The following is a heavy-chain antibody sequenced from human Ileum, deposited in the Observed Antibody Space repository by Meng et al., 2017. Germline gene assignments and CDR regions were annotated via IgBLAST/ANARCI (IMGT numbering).Heavy chain of an antibody. J-gene: IGHJ4*02. CDR1: GCFISTRCW. D-gene: IGHD1-26*01. CDR2: ITHSGST. Sequence: VRSSGRGLFQPSVSLSRTAAVSGCFISTRCWWSLVRAQPGKVLVWIREITHSGSTNDNPSLKRRCTISVEKYKNQFFLKLNVVTSAAPALNYSAREWRGSYRHFDYWGQGTLVTVAS. V-gene: IGHV4-4*02. CDR3: AREWRGSYRHFDY.